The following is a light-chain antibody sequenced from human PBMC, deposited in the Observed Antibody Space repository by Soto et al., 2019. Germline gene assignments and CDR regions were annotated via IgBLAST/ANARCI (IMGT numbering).Light chain of an antibody. Sequence: DIVMTQSPVTLSVSPGDRATLSCRASQSVGHNLAWFQQKPGQAPRLLIYGASAGATGIPDRFSGSGFGTEFTLTISSLQSEDLAVYYSQQYNNWPRTFGQGTKVEMK. V-gene: IGKV3-15*01. CDR1: QSVGHN. J-gene: IGKJ1*01. CDR2: GAS. CDR3: QQYNNWPRT.